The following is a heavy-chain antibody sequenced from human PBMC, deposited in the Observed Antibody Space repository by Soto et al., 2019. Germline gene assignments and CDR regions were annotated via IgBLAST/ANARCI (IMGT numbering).Heavy chain of an antibody. CDR1: GYSFTSYW. CDR3: SRHLAVADHYYCCMDG. Sequence: GESLKISCKGSGYSFTSYWISWVRQMPGKGLAWMGRIDPSDYYTNYSPSFQGHVTFSADKSISTAYLQWSSLKASDTAMYYCSRHLAVADHYYCCMDGRGQGTTVTVSS. CDR2: IDPSDYYT. D-gene: IGHD6-19*01. V-gene: IGHV5-10-1*01. J-gene: IGHJ6*02.